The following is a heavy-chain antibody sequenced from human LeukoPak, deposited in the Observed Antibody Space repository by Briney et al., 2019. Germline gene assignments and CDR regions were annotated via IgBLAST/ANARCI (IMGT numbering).Heavy chain of an antibody. J-gene: IGHJ3*02. V-gene: IGHV6-1*01. CDR3: ARGSTNPNAFDI. CDR1: GDSVSINSAA. Sequence: SQTLSLTYAISGDSVSINSAAWNWVRQSPSRGLEWLGRTYYRSKWYNDYAVSVKSRITINPDTSKNQFSLQLNSVTPEDTAVYYCARGSTNPNAFDIWGQGTMVTVSS. D-gene: IGHD2-15*01. CDR2: TYYRSKWYN.